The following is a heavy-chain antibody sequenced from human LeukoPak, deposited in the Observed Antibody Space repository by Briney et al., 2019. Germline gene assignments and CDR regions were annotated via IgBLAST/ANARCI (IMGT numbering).Heavy chain of an antibody. Sequence: GASVKVSYKPSVYTFPGYYMHWVRQAPGQGLEWMGWINPNSGGTNYAQKFQGRVTMTRDTSISTAYMELSRLRSDDTAVYYCARDRGYLNWFDPWGQGTLVTVSS. V-gene: IGHV1-2*02. D-gene: IGHD5-12*01. CDR3: ARDRGYLNWFDP. J-gene: IGHJ5*02. CDR1: VYTFPGYY. CDR2: INPNSGGT.